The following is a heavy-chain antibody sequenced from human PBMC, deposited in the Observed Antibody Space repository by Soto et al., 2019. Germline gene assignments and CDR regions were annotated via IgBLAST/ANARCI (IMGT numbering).Heavy chain of an antibody. V-gene: IGHV1-3*01. J-gene: IGHJ6*01. CDR3: ARDFGPKNVLGSGLYYGMDV. Sequence: ASVXVSFKAALYNFNTYVIHLVRQAPGQGLDCIGWINVASGGTKISQKVQGRVRLTGDTYASTEYMELSSLKSEDTAVYYCARDFGPKNVLGSGLYYGMDVWGQGTTVTVS. CDR1: LYNFNTYV. D-gene: IGHD3-16*01. CDR2: INVASGGT.